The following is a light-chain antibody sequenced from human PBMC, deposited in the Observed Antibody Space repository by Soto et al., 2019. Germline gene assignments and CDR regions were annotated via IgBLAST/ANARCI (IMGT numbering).Light chain of an antibody. Sequence: EIVLTQSPATLSLSPGDRATLSCRASQTITTYLAWYQQKPGQPPRLLIYGASNRASGIPARFSGSGSGTDFTLTISNLEPEDFAVYYCQQRSNWPANFGQGTRLEIK. CDR3: QQRSNWPAN. CDR1: QTITTY. CDR2: GAS. J-gene: IGKJ5*01. V-gene: IGKV3-11*01.